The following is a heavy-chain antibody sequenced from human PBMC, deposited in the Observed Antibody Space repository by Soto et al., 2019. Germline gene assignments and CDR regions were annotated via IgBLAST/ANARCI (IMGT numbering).Heavy chain of an antibody. CDR1: GVTFNFYS. V-gene: IGHV1-69*02. J-gene: IGHJ4*02. CDR2: VNPIVSMS. CDR3: ASSYGSGYRAFDY. D-gene: IGHD3-10*01. Sequence: QVQLVQSGAEVKRPGSSVKVSCKASGVTFNFYSINWVRQAPGLGLEWMGRVNPIVSMSNYAQKFQGRVTMTADKYTSTAYMELSSLRSEDTAIYYCASSYGSGYRAFDYWGQGALVTVSS.